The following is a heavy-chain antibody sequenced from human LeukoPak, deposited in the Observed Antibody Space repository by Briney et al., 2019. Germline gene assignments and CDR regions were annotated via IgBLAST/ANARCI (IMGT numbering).Heavy chain of an antibody. Sequence: GGSLRLSCAASGFPLSNYWMHWVRQAPGKGLVWVSRINADGSSASYADSVKGRFTISRDNAKNTLYLQMNSLRAEDTAMYYCARDYGRSRDYGMDVWGQGTTVTVSS. CDR2: INADGSSA. CDR1: GFPLSNYW. V-gene: IGHV3-74*01. CDR3: ARDYGRSRDYGMDV. J-gene: IGHJ6*02. D-gene: IGHD3-10*01.